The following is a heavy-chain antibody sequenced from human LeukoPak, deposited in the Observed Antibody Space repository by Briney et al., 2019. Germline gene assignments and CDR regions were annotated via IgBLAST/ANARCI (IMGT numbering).Heavy chain of an antibody. Sequence: PGGSLRLSCAASGFTVSSNYMSWVRQAPGKGLEWVSVIYSGGSTYYADSVKGRFTISRDNSKNTLYLQMNSLRAEDTAVYYCATYPFRGDTHYFDYWGQGILVTVSS. CDR2: IYSGGST. J-gene: IGHJ4*02. V-gene: IGHV3-53*01. D-gene: IGHD3-10*01. CDR1: GFTVSSNY. CDR3: ATYPFRGDTHYFDY.